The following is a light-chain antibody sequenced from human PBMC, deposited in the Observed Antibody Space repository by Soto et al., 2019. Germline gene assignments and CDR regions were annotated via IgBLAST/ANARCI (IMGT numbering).Light chain of an antibody. J-gene: IGKJ5*01. Sequence: DIQMTQSPSSLSASVGDRITITCRASQDISNYLAWYQQKPGKVPKLLIYSASTLQSGLPSRFSGSGSGTDFTITISSLQPEDVATYFCQKYNSALTFGQGTRLESK. CDR1: QDISNY. V-gene: IGKV1-27*01. CDR3: QKYNSALT. CDR2: SAS.